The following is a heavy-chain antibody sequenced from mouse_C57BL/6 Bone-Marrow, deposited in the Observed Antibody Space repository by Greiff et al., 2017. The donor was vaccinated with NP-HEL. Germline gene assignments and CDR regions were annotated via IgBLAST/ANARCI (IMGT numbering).Heavy chain of an antibody. CDR3: ARGVCNNYADY. CDR1: GYTFTSYW. CDR2: IDPSDSYT. D-gene: IGHD1-3*01. Sequence: QVQLQQPGAELVMPGASVKLSCKASGYTFTSYWMHWVKQRPGQGLEWIGEIDPSDSYTNYNQKFKGKSTLTVDKSSSTAYMQLSSLTSEDSAVCYCARGVCNNYADYWGQGTTLTVSS. J-gene: IGHJ2*01. V-gene: IGHV1-69*01.